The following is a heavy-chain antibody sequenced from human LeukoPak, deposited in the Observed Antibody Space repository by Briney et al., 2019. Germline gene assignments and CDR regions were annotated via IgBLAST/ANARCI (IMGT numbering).Heavy chain of an antibody. CDR3: ARVNYYFDY. CDR1: GFTFSSYG. J-gene: IGHJ4*02. CDR2: IKQDGSEK. V-gene: IGHV3-7*01. Sequence: PGGSLRLSCAASGFTFSSYGMHWVREAPGKGREWVANIKQDGSEKYYVDSVKGRFTISRDDAKNSLYLQMNSLRAEDTAVYYCARVNYYFDYWGQGTLVTVSS.